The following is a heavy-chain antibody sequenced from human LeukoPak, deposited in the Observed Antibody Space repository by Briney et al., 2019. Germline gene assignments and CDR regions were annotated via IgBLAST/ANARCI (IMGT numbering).Heavy chain of an antibody. J-gene: IGHJ4*02. CDR1: GGSFSGYY. Sequence: SETLSLTCAVYGGSFSGYYWSWIRQPPGKGLEWIGYIYYSGSTNYNPSLKSRVTISVDTSKNQFSLKLSSVTAADTAVYYCARHGIVVVGSFFDYWGQGTLVTVSS. CDR2: IYYSGST. D-gene: IGHD3-22*01. CDR3: ARHGIVVVGSFFDY. V-gene: IGHV4-59*08.